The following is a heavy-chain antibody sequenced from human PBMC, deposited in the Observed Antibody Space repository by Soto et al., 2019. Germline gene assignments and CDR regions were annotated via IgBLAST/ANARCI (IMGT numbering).Heavy chain of an antibody. D-gene: IGHD5-12*01. Sequence: SVKVSCKASGGTFSSYAISWVRQAPGQGLEWMGGIIPIFGTANYAQKFQGRVTITADESTSTAYMELSSLRSEDTAVYYCARGSYSGYVNDAFDIWGQGTMVTVSS. CDR2: IIPIFGTA. CDR3: ARGSYSGYVNDAFDI. J-gene: IGHJ3*02. CDR1: GGTFSSYA. V-gene: IGHV1-69*13.